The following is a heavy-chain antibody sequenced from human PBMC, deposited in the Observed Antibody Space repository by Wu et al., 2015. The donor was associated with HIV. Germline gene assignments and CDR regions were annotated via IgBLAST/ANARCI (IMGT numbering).Heavy chain of an antibody. CDR2: ISAYNGNT. D-gene: IGHD1-7*01. J-gene: IGHJ5*02. CDR3: ARDETLTGTKMYNWFDP. V-gene: IGHV1-18*01. CDR1: GYTFTSYG. Sequence: QVQLVQSGAEVKKPGASVKVSCKASGYTFTSYGISWVRQAPGQGLEWMGWISAYNGNTNYAQKLQGRVTMTTDTSTSTAYMELRSLRSDDTAVYYCARDETLTGTKMYNWFDPWGQGTLGPPSPQ.